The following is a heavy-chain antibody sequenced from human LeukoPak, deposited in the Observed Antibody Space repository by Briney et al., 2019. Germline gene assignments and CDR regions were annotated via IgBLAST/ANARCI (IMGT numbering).Heavy chain of an antibody. CDR1: GDSISSYS. J-gene: IGHJ3*02. CDR2: IYNSGNT. Sequence: SETLSLTCTVSGDSISSYSWSWIRQPPGKGLEWIGDIYNSGNTNYNPSLKSRVTMSVSTSKNQFSLSLSSVTAADTAVYYCARRGSSWFDACDIWGQGTVVTVSS. V-gene: IGHV4-59*08. CDR3: ARRGSSWFDACDI. D-gene: IGHD6-13*01.